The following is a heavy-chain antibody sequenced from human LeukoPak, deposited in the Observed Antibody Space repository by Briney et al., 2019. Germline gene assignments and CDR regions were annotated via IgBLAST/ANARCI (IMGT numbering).Heavy chain of an antibody. V-gene: IGHV4-59*01. J-gene: IGHJ6*03. D-gene: IGHD6-13*01. Sequence: SETLSLTCTVSGGSISSYYWSWIRQPPGKGLEWIGYIYYSGSTNYNPSLKSRVTISVDTSKNQFSLKLSSVTAADTAVYYCARRKRYSSSWYHYYYMDVWGKGTTVTVSS. CDR3: ARRKRYSSSWYHYYYMDV. CDR2: IYYSGST. CDR1: GGSISSYY.